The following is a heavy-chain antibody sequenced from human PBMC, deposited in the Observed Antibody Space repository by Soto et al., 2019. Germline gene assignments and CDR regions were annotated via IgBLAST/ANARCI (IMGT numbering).Heavy chain of an antibody. Sequence: GGSLRLSCAASGFTFSDYYMSWIRQAPGKGLEWVSYISSSGTIYYADSVKGRFTISRDNAKNSLYLQMSSLRAEDTAVYYCARDLYGDYVSDYWGQGTLVTVSS. CDR2: ISSSGTI. CDR3: ARDLYGDYVSDY. CDR1: GFTFSDYY. J-gene: IGHJ4*02. D-gene: IGHD4-17*01. V-gene: IGHV3-11*04.